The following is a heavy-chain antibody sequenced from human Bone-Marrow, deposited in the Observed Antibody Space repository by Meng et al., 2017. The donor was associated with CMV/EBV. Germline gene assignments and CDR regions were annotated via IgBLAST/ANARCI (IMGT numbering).Heavy chain of an antibody. V-gene: IGHV3-30*02. J-gene: IGHJ6*02. D-gene: IGHD2-2*01. CDR2: IRYDGSNK. CDR1: GFTFNSYG. CDR3: ARYCSSTSCYYYYGMDV. Sequence: GGSLRLSCAASGFTFNSYGMHWVRQAPGKGLEWVAFIRYDGSNKYYADSVKGRLTISRDNAKNSLYLQMNSLRAEDTAVYYWARYCSSTSCYYYYGMDVWGQGTTVTVSS.